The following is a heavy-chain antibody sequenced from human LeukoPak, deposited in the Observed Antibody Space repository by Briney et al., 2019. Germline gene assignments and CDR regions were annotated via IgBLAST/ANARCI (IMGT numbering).Heavy chain of an antibody. V-gene: IGHV3-30*03. J-gene: IGHJ4*02. CDR2: IASDGGMK. CDR3: ARDLDYDSSGYTYYFDY. Sequence: QPGGSLRLSCAASGFTFSSYGIHWVRQAPGKGLEWVAVIASDGGMKYYADSMKRRFTISRDNSKNTLYLQMNSLRAEDTAVYYCARDLDYDSSGYTYYFDYWGQGTLVTVSS. CDR1: GFTFSSYG. D-gene: IGHD3-22*01.